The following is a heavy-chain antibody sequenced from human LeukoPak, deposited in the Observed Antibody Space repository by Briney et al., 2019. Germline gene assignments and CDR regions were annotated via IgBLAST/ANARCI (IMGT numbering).Heavy chain of an antibody. CDR1: GGSVSSGSYY. V-gene: IGHV4-61*01. J-gene: IGHJ4*02. D-gene: IGHD3-22*01. CDR3: ARSAYYYDSSGYYPFVY. CDR2: IYYSGST. Sequence: SETLSLTCTVSGGSVSSGSYYWSWIRQPPGKGLEWIGYIYYSGSTNYNPSLKSRVTISVDTSKNQFSLKLSSVTAADTAVYYCARSAYYYDSSGYYPFVYWGQGTLVTVSS.